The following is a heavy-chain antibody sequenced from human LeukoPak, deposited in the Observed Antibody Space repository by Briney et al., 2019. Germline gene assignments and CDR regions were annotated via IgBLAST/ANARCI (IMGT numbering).Heavy chain of an antibody. D-gene: IGHD3-22*01. CDR1: GYTFTSYD. Sequence: ASVKVSCKASGYTFTSYDINWVRQATGQGLEWMGWMNPNSGNTGYAQKFQGRVSMTSNTSISTAYMELSSLRSEDTAVYYCARETLLSYDSQYWGQGTLVTVSS. J-gene: IGHJ4*02. CDR2: MNPNSGNT. V-gene: IGHV1-8*01. CDR3: ARETLLSYDSQY.